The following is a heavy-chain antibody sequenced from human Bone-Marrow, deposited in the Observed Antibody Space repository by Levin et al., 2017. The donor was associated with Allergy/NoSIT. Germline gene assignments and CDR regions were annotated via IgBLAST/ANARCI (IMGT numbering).Heavy chain of an antibody. CDR1: GFTFSTYT. V-gene: IGHV3-21*01. D-gene: IGHD2-2*01. J-gene: IGHJ5*02. CDR3: AKNAHTSMVSNWFDP. CDR2: ISAVSSYI. Sequence: GGSLRLSCAASGFTFSTYTMNWVRQAPGKGLEWVSSISAVSSYIYYADSMKGRFTISRDNAKNSLYLQMDSLRAEDTAVDYCAKNAHTSMVSNWFDPWGQGTLVTVSP.